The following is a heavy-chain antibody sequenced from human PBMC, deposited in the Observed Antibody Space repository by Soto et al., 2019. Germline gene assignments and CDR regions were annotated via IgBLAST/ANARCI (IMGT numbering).Heavy chain of an antibody. V-gene: IGHV3-33*01. CDR2: IWYDGSNK. Sequence: LGLSCAASGFTFSSYCMHWGRQAPGKGLEWVAVIWYDGSNKYYADSVKGRFTISRDNSKNTLYLQMNSLRAEDTAVYYCARGGSCCWYCLAFDYWGQGTLVTGSS. J-gene: IGHJ4*02. CDR3: ARGGSCCWYCLAFDY. D-gene: IGHD6-13*01. CDR1: GFTFSSYC.